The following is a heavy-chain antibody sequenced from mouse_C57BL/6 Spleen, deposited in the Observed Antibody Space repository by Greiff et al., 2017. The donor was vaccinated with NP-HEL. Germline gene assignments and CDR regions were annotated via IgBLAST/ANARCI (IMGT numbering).Heavy chain of an antibody. D-gene: IGHD2-4*01. CDR1: GYSITSGYY. V-gene: IGHV3-6*01. CDR2: ISYDGSN. CDR3: AKDDYDEVYWYFDV. J-gene: IGHJ1*03. Sequence: DVQLVESGPGLVKPSQSLSLTCSVTGYSITSGYYWNWIRQFPGNKLEWMGYISYDGSNNYNPSLKNRISITRDTSKNQFFLKLNSVTTEDTATYYCAKDDYDEVYWYFDVWGTGTTVTVSS.